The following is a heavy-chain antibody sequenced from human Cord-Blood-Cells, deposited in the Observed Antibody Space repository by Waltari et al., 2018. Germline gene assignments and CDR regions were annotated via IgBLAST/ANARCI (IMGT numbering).Heavy chain of an antibody. CDR3: ARDKGIDY. CDR1: GFTFRSYA. CDR2: ISYDGSNK. V-gene: IGHV3-30*04. Sequence: QVQLVESGGGVVQPGRSMRLSCAASGFTFRSYAMHWVRQAPGKGLEWVAVISYDGSNKYYADSVKGRFTISRDKSKNTLYLQMNSLRAEDTAVYYCARDKGIDYWGQGTLVTVSS. J-gene: IGHJ4*02.